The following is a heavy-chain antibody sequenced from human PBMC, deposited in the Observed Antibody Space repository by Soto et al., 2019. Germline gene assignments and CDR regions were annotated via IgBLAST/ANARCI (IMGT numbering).Heavy chain of an antibody. J-gene: IGHJ4*02. Sequence: SGTLYLTCTVSGGSIRSYYWGWIRQPPGKGLEWIGYIYYSGSTNYNPSLKSRVTISVDTSKNQFSLKLSSVTAADTAVYYCARENGYGDYLDYWGQGTLVTVSS. CDR2: IYYSGST. D-gene: IGHD4-17*01. CDR1: GGSIRSYY. CDR3: ARENGYGDYLDY. V-gene: IGHV4-59*01.